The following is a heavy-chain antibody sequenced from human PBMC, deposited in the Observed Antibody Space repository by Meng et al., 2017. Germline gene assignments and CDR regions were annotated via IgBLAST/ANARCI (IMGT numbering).Heavy chain of an antibody. CDR3: AAGDYEKLDY. V-gene: IGHV4-31*03. D-gene: IGHD4-17*01. CDR1: GGSISSGGYY. J-gene: IGHJ4*02. CDR2: IYYNGST. Sequence: QLTASAPEVVKPSQSLPLTCTVSGGSISSGGYYWSWSRQHPMKGLECIGYIYYNGSTYSIPSLKSRVTISVDTSQHQFSLKLSSVTAAYSAVHYCAAGDYEKLDYWGQGTLVTVSS.